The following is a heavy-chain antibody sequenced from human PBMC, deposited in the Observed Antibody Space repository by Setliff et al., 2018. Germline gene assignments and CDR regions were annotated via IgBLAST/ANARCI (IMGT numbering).Heavy chain of an antibody. J-gene: IGHJ4*02. D-gene: IGHD3-9*01. CDR2: ISSSSSMI. V-gene: IGHV3-48*01. Sequence: GSLRLSCAASGFTFSSYSMNWVRQAPGKGLEWVSYISSSSSMIYYADSVKGRFTISRDSAKNSLYLQLNSLRAEDTAMYYCARDLDWAFDYWGQGTLVTVSS. CDR3: ARDLDWAFDY. CDR1: GFTFSSYS.